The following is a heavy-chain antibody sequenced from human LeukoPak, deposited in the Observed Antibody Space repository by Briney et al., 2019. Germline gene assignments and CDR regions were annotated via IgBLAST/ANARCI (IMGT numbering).Heavy chain of an antibody. D-gene: IGHD2-21*02. CDR1: GFTFSSYS. CDR3: ATTHIVVVTASTISDY. J-gene: IGHJ4*02. CDR2: ISSSSSYI. Sequence: GGSLRLSCAASGFTFSSYSMNWVRQAPGKGLEWVSSISSSSSYIYYADSVKGRFTISRDNAKNSLYLQMNSLRAEDTAVYYCATTHIVVVTASTISDYWGQGTLVTVSS. V-gene: IGHV3-21*01.